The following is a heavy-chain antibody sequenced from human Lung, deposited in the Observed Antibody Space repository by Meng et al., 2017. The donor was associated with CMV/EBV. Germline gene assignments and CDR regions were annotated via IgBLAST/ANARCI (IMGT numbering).Heavy chain of an antibody. CDR2: ISWDGGST. J-gene: IGHJ6*02. D-gene: IGHD6-13*01. CDR1: GFTFDDYA. V-gene: IGHV3-43D*03. CDR3: AKEYIAAAGTDYYYGMDV. Sequence: GEXXKISCAASGFTFDDYAMHWVRQAPGKGLEWVSLISWDGGSTYYADSVKGRFTISRDNSKNSLYLQMNSLRAEDTALYYCAKEYIAAAGTDYYYGMDVWGQGXTVTVSS.